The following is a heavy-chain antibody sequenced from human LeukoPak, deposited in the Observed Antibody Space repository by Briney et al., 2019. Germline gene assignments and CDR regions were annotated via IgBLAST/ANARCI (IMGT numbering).Heavy chain of an antibody. J-gene: IGHJ4*02. Sequence: SETLSLTCTVSGGSINTGGNYWSWIRQDPGKGLEWIGDVYYYRGSTHYTPSLKSRLTISIDTSKNQFSLRLSSVTAADTAVYFCARLFASGGYYYLDYWGQGTLVTVSS. V-gene: IGHV4-31*03. CDR1: GGSINTGGNY. D-gene: IGHD3-22*01. CDR3: ARLFASGGYYYLDY. CDR2: VYYYRGST.